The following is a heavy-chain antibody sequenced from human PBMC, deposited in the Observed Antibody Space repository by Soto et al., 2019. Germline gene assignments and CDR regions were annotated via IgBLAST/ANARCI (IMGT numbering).Heavy chain of an antibody. D-gene: IGHD4-17*01. CDR2: INGDASRT. CDR3: ARGVPDNYGSDS. CDR1: GFTFSAYW. Sequence: PGGSLRLSCAASGFTFSAYWMHWVRQAPGKGLVWVSRINGDASRTNYADSVKGRFTISRDNAKNTVYLQMDSLRAEDTSVYYCARGVPDNYGSDSWGQGTLVTVSS. V-gene: IGHV3-74*01. J-gene: IGHJ4*02.